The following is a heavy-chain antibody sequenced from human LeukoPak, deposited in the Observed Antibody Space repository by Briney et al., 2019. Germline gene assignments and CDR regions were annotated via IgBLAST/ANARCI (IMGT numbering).Heavy chain of an antibody. CDR2: IWYDGSNK. D-gene: IGHD2-15*01. J-gene: IGHJ3*02. V-gene: IGHV3-33*01. CDR1: GFTFSSYG. CDR3: ARAHRKESIVVVDAFDI. Sequence: GRSLRLSCAASGFTFSSYGMHWVRQAPGKGLEWVAVIWYDGSNKYYADSVKGRFTISRDNSKNTLYLQMNSLRAEDTAVYYCARAHRKESIVVVDAFDIWGQGTMVTVSS.